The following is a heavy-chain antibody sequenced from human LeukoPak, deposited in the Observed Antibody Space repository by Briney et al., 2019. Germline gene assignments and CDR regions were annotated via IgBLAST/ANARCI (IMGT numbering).Heavy chain of an antibody. CDR1: GYTFTSYG. Sequence: ASVKVSCKASGYTFTSYGISWVRQAPGQGLEWMGWISAYNGNTNYAQKLQGRVTMTTDTSTSTAYMELRSLRSDDTAVYYCARGGVVASIPHYYLLLGMGVLGQGTTVTVSS. CDR3: ARGGVVASIPHYYLLLGMGV. D-gene: IGHD2-21*02. J-gene: IGHJ6*02. V-gene: IGHV1-18*01. CDR2: ISAYNGNT.